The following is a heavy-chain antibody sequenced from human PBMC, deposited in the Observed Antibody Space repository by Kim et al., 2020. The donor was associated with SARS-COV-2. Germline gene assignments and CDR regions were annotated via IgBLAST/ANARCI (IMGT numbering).Heavy chain of an antibody. D-gene: IGHD3-10*01. CDR2: ISYDGSNK. CDR1: GFTFTSYG. V-gene: IGHV3-30*18. Sequence: GGSLRLSCAASGFTFTSYGMHWVRQAPGKGLEWVAVISYDGSNKYYADSVKGRFTISRDNSKNTLYLQMNSLRPEDTAVYYCAKGAPKLRGVIACFDSWG. CDR3: AKGAPKLRGVIACFDS. J-gene: IGHJ5*01.